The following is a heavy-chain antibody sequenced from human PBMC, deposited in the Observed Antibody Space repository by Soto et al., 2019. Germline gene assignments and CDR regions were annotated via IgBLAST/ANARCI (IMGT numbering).Heavy chain of an antibody. J-gene: IGHJ4*02. CDR2: INHSGST. CDR1: GGSFSGYY. CDR3: ATASVSYCSSTSCYQSYYFDY. V-gene: IGHV4-34*01. D-gene: IGHD2-2*01. Sequence: SETLSLTCAVYGGSFSGYYWSWIRQPPGKGLEWIGEINHSGSTNYNPSLKSRVTISVDTSKNQFSLKLSSVTAADTAVYYCATASVSYCSSTSCYQSYYFDYWGQGTLVTVSS.